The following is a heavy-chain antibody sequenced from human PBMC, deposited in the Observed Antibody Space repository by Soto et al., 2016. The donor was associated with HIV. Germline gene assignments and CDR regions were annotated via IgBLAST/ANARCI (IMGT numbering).Heavy chain of an antibody. CDR2: IYYSGST. J-gene: IGHJ5*02. CDR3: ARVAADYYGPFDP. CDR1: GGSISSGGYY. D-gene: IGHD3-10*01. V-gene: IGHV4-31*03. Sequence: QVQLQESGPGLVKPSQTLSLTCSVSGGSISSGGYYWSWIRQHPGKGLEWIGYIYYSGSTYYNPSLKSRVTVSVDTSKNQFSLKLTSVTAADTALYYCARVAADYYGPFDPVGPREPWSTVSS.